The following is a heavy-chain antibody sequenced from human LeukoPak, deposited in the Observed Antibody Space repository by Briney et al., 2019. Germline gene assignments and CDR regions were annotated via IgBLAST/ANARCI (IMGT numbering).Heavy chain of an antibody. V-gene: IGHV5-51*01. CDR2: IYPGDSDT. CDR3: ARHETGPYFDY. J-gene: IGHJ4*02. D-gene: IGHD1-1*01. CDR1: GYSFNTYW. Sequence: GESLKISCKGSGYSFNTYWIGWVRQMPGKGLEWMGIIYPGDSDTKYSPSFQGQVTISADRSISTAYLQWSSLKASDTAMYYCARHETGPYFDYWGQGTLVTVSS.